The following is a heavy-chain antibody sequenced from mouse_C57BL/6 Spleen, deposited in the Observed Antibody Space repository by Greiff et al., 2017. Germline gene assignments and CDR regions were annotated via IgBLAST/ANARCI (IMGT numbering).Heavy chain of an antibody. CDR1: GYSFTGYY. V-gene: IGHV1-42*01. D-gene: IGHD2-2*01. J-gene: IGHJ1*03. CDR3: ARKGNGYPYWYFDV. Sequence: VQLKESGPELVKPGASVKISCKASGYSFTGYYMNWVKQSPEKSLEWIGEINPSTGGTTSNQKFKAKATLTVDKSSSTAYMQLKSLTSEDSAVYYGARKGNGYPYWYFDVWGTGTTVTVSS. CDR2: INPSTGGT.